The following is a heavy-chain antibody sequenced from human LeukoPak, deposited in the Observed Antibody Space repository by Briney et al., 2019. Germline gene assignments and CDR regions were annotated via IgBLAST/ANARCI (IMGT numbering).Heavy chain of an antibody. CDR2: TYYRSKWYK. CDR1: GDSVSSNSAT. Sequence: PSQTLSLTCAISGDSVSSNSATWNWIRQSPSRGLEWLGRTYYRSKWYKYYAVSVKGRITINPDTSKNQFSLQLNSVTPEDTAVYYCARDHHFDSSGTRSFYYGMDVWGQGTTVTVSS. J-gene: IGHJ6*02. CDR3: ARDHHFDSSGTRSFYYGMDV. V-gene: IGHV6-1*01. D-gene: IGHD3-22*01.